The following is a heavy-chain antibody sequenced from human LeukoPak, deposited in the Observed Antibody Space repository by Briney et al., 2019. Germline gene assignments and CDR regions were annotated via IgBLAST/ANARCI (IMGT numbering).Heavy chain of an antibody. CDR1: GYTFTGYY. V-gene: IGHV1-46*01. D-gene: IGHD6-13*01. CDR2: INPSGGST. Sequence: GASVKVSCKASGYTFTGYYMHWVRQAPGQGLEWMGWINPSGGSTSYAQKFQGRVTMTRDTSTSTVYMELSSLRSEDTAVYYCASEEAAAGTRAFDIWGQGTMVTVSS. J-gene: IGHJ3*02. CDR3: ASEEAAAGTRAFDI.